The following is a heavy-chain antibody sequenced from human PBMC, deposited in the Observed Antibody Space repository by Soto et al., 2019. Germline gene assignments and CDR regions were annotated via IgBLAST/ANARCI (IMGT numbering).Heavy chain of an antibody. J-gene: IGHJ2*01. CDR3: ARTIVAAGGRRYFDL. CDR2: INSSSSYT. Sequence: QVQLVESGGGLVKPGGSLRLSCAASGFTFSDYYMSLIRQAPGKGLEWVSYINSSSSYTNYADSVKGRFTISRDNAKNSLYLQMNSLRAEDTAVYYCARTIVAAGGRRYFDLWGRGTLVTVSS. V-gene: IGHV3-11*05. D-gene: IGHD6-13*01. CDR1: GFTFSDYY.